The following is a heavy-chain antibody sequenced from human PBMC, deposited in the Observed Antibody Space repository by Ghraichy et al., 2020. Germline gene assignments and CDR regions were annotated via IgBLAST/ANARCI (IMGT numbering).Heavy chain of an antibody. CDR1: GFTVSSTY. V-gene: IGHV3-53*01. Sequence: GALRLSCAASGFTVSSTYMSWVRQAPGKGLEWVSVIYSGGSTYSADSVKGRFTTSRDNSKNTLYLQMDNLTAEDTAVYYCAKEGGGSWYYHAFDVWGQGTMVTVSS. CDR2: IYSGGST. D-gene: IGHD6-13*01. CDR3: AKEGGGSWYYHAFDV. J-gene: IGHJ3*01.